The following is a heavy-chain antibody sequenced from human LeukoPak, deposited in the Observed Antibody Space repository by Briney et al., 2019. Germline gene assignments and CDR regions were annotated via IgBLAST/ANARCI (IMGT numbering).Heavy chain of an antibody. Sequence: ASVKVSCKVSGYTLTELSMHWVRQAPGKGPEWMGGFDPEDGETIYAQKFQGRVTMTENTSTDTAYMELSSLRSEDTAVYYCATAYSSGPDTYYFDYWGQGTLVTVSS. CDR3: ATAYSSGPDTYYFDY. J-gene: IGHJ4*02. CDR2: FDPEDGET. CDR1: GYTLTELS. V-gene: IGHV1-24*01. D-gene: IGHD6-19*01.